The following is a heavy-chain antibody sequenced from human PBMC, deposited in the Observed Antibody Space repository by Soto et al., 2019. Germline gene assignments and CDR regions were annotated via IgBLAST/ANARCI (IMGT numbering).Heavy chain of an antibody. CDR1: GYTFSNYG. CDR3: SRFIMVGGWFDPNYYHGMDV. CDR2: ISGYNGNT. V-gene: IGHV1-18*01. D-gene: IGHD6-19*01. Sequence: QVQLVQSGAEVKKPGASVTVSCKTSGYTFSNYGINWVRQAHGQGPEWMGWISGYNGNTNYAQTVQGRVTMTTDTSTGTVYMELRSLKSDDTAIYYCSRFIMVGGWFDPNYYHGMDVWGQGTTVTVSS. J-gene: IGHJ6*02.